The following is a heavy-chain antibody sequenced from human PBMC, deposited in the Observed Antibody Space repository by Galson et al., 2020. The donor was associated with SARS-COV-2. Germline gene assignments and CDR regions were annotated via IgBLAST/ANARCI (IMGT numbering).Heavy chain of an antibody. CDR1: GFTFGDYA. V-gene: IGHV3-49*03. CDR2: IRSKAYGGTT. Sequence: GGSLRLSCTASGFTFGDYAMSWFRQAPGKGLEWVGFIRSKAYGGTTEYAASVKGRFTISRDDSKSIAYLQMNSLKTEDTAVYYCTRAYGDYVPSWFDPWGQGTLVTVSS. CDR3: TRAYGDYVPSWFDP. J-gene: IGHJ5*02. D-gene: IGHD4-17*01.